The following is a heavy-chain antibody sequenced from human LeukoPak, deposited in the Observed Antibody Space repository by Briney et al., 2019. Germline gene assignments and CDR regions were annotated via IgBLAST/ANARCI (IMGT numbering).Heavy chain of an antibody. J-gene: IGHJ4*02. D-gene: IGHD5-18*01. V-gene: IGHV3-30-3*01. CDR2: ISYDGSNK. CDR1: GFTFSSYA. CDR3: ARDQGGYSDGYFGY. Sequence: PGRSLRLSCAASGFTFSSYAMHWVRQAPGKGLEWVAVISYDGSNKYYADSVKGRFTISRDNTKNTLYLQMNNLRAEDTAVYYCARDQGGYSDGYFGYWGQGTLVTVSS.